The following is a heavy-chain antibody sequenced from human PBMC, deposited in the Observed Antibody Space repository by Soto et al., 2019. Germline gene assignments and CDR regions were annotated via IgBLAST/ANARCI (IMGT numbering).Heavy chain of an antibody. V-gene: IGHV3-23*01. CDR2: INGGGGTT. CDR3: AKDDAFDI. CDR1: GFSFSGYT. Sequence: GGSLRLSCAASGFSFSGYTMNWVRQAQGKGLEWISGINGGGGTTYYADSVKGRFTISRDDSKNILYLQMNSLRAEDTALYYCAKDDAFDIWGQGTMVTVSS. J-gene: IGHJ3*02.